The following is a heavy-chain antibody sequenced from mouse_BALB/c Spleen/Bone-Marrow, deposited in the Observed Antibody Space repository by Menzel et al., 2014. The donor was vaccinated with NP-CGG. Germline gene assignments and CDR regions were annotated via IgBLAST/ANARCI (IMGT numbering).Heavy chain of an antibody. CDR2: INVNGDTT. J-gene: IGHJ3*01. V-gene: IGHV5-6-3*01. CDR3: ARGYDYSSWFAY. CDR1: GFTFSNYG. Sequence: EVMLVESGGGLVQPGGSLKLSCAASGFTFSNYGMSWVRRTPDKRLEMMATINVNGDTTYHPDSVKGRFTISRDNVKNTLYLQMSSLKSEDTAMYYCARGYDYSSWFAYWGQGTLVTVSA. D-gene: IGHD2-4*01.